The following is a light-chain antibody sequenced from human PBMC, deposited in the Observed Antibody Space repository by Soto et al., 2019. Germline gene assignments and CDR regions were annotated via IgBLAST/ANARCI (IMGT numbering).Light chain of an antibody. J-gene: IGLJ2*01. CDR2: LDSDGSH. CDR3: QTWGTGIHVV. Sequence: QLVLTQSPSASASLGASVTLTCTLSSGHSSYAIAWHQQQPEKGPRYLMKLDSDGSHTTGDAIPDLFSGSSSGAERHLTISGLQSEDEAVYYCQTWGTGIHVVFGGGTKLTVL. V-gene: IGLV4-69*01. CDR1: SGHSSYA.